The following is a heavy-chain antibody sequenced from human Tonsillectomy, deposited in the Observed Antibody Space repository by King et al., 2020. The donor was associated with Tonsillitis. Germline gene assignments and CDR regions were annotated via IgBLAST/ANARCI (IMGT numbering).Heavy chain of an antibody. Sequence: VPLQESGPGLVKPSQTLSLTCTVSGYSISSGGYYWSWIRPRPRKGLEWIGYIYYSGTPYYNPSLKTRATISVDTSKNQFSLKLSSVSAADTAVYYCARDRITTLDYYMDVWGRGTTVTVSS. V-gene: IGHV4-31*03. CDR2: IYYSGTP. CDR1: GYSISSGGYY. CDR3: ARDRITTLDYYMDV. D-gene: IGHD3-16*01. J-gene: IGHJ6*03.